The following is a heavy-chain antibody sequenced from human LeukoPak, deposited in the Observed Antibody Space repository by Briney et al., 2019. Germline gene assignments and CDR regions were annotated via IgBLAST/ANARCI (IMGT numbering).Heavy chain of an antibody. Sequence: ASVKVSCKASGYTFTSYDINWVRQATGQGLEWMGWMNPNSGNTGCAQKFQGRVTMTRNTSISTAYMELSSLRSEDTAVYYCARGGVDTAMVDYYYYGMDVWGQGTTVTVSS. CDR1: GYTFTSYD. CDR3: ARGGVDTAMVDYYYYGMDV. D-gene: IGHD5-18*01. CDR2: MNPNSGNT. V-gene: IGHV1-8*01. J-gene: IGHJ6*02.